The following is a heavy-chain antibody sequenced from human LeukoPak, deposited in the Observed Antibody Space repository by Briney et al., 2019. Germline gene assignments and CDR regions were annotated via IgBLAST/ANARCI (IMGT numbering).Heavy chain of an antibody. Sequence: GGSLRLSCAASGFRFSSYRMSGVGQAPGKGLEGVANIKQDGSEKYYVDSVKGRFTISRDNSLYLQMNSLRAEDTAVYYCAGYCSDDSCPMFAQWGQGTLVTVSS. CDR3: AGYCSDDSCPMFAQ. CDR2: IKQDGSEK. D-gene: IGHD2-15*01. CDR1: GFRFSSYR. V-gene: IGHV3-7*01. J-gene: IGHJ4*02.